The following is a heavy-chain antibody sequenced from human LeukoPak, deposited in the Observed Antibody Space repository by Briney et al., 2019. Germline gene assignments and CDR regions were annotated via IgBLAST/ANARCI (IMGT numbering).Heavy chain of an antibody. V-gene: IGHV4-59*08. CDR1: GFSIRNFY. Sequence: SETLSLTCTVSGFSIRNFYWSWIRQPPGKGLEWIGYIYYSGSTTYNPSLKSRVTISVDTSKNQFSLRLSSVTAADTAVYYCETYGSGSHTGTWGQGTLVTVSS. J-gene: IGHJ5*02. CDR2: IYYSGST. D-gene: IGHD3-10*01. CDR3: ETYGSGSHTGT.